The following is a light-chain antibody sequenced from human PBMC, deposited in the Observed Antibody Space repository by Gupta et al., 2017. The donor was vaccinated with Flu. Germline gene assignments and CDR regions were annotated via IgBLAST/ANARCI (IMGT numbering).Light chain of an antibody. V-gene: IGLV2-14*01. CDR3: SAYTSSGTWV. CDR2: EVS. J-gene: IGLJ3*02. Sequence: QAALTQPASVSGSPGQSITISCTGTSSDVGGYNYVSWYQQHPGKAPKLMIYEVSNRPSGVSNRFSGSKSGKTAPLTICGLEAEDEADYYCSAYTSSGTWVFGGGTKLTVL. CDR1: SSDVGGYNY.